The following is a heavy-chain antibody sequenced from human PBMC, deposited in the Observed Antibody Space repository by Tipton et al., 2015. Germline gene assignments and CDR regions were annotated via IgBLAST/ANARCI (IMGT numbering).Heavy chain of an antibody. CDR2: IFHRGDT. D-gene: IGHD3-22*01. CDR1: GGSIISTSYY. Sequence: TLSLTCSVSGGSIISTSYYWGWIRQSPGKGLEWIGSIFHRGDTNYNPSLKSRVTISVDTSKNQFSLKLSSVIAADTAVYYCARASIIQGYYHDSSRYYLFNSWGQGTLVTVSS. J-gene: IGHJ1*01. V-gene: IGHV4-39*07. CDR3: ARASIIQGYYHDSSRYYLFNS.